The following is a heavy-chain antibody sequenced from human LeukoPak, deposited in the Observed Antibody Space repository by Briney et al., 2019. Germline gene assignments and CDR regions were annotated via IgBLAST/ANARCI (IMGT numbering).Heavy chain of an antibody. V-gene: IGHV1-69*13. Sequence: SVKVSCKASGGTFSSYAISWVRQAPGQGLEWMGGIIPIFGTANYAQKFQGRVTITADESTSTAYMELSSLRSEDTAVYYCARTYYYDSSGYHPTRYFDYWGQGTLVTVSS. CDR2: IIPIFGTA. CDR3: ARTYYYDSSGYHPTRYFDY. CDR1: GGTFSSYA. D-gene: IGHD3-22*01. J-gene: IGHJ4*02.